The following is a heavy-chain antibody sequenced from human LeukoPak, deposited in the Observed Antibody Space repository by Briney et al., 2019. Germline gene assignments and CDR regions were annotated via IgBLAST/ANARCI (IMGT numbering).Heavy chain of an antibody. D-gene: IGHD5-18*01. CDR2: INHSGST. V-gene: IGHV4-30-2*01. Sequence: SETLSLTCAVSSGSISSGGYSWSWIRQPPGKGLEWIGEINHSGSTNYNPSLKSRVTISVDTSKNQFSLKLSSVTAADTAVYYCAGRKRGYSYGPPYVWGKGTTVTLSS. CDR3: AGRKRGYSYGPPYV. J-gene: IGHJ6*04. CDR1: SGSISSGGYS.